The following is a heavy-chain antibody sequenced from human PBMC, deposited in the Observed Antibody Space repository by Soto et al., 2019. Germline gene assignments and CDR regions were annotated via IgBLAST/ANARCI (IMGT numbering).Heavy chain of an antibody. Sequence: GGSLRLSCAASGFTFSSYAMSWVRQAPGKGLEWVSAISGSGGSTYYADSVKGRFTISRDNSKNTLYLQMNSLRAEDTAVYYCAKDCDYYDSSGYCAFDYWGQGTMVTVYS. V-gene: IGHV3-23*01. D-gene: IGHD3-22*01. CDR2: ISGSGGST. J-gene: IGHJ4*02. CDR1: GFTFSSYA. CDR3: AKDCDYYDSSGYCAFDY.